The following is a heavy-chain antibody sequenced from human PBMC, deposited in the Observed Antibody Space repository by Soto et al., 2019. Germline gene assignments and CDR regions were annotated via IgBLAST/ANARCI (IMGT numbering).Heavy chain of an antibody. CDR1: GYSFSNYW. D-gene: IGHD3-3*01. J-gene: IGHJ4*02. Sequence: GESLKISCKGSGYSFSNYWIGWGRQMPGKGLEWMGVIYPDDSHTRYSPSFQGPVTMSADKSISTAYLQWSSLKASGTAIYYCESENGDKVGRTDYSYDFDIWGQGTLVTVSS. V-gene: IGHV5-51*01. CDR2: IYPDDSHT. CDR3: ESENGDKVGRTDYSYDFDI.